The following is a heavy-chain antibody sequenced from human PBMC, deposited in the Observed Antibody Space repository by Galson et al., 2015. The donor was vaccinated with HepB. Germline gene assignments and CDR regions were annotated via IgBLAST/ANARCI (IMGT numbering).Heavy chain of an antibody. V-gene: IGHV1-18*04. D-gene: IGHD1-7*01. J-gene: IGHJ4*02. CDR1: GYTFNNYG. CDR2: ISVYNGNT. CDR3: ARDGPVELISPDY. Sequence: SVKVSCKASGYTFNNYGISWVRQAPGQGLEWMGWISVYNGNTNYAQKLQGRVTMTTDISTSTAYMELRSLRSDDTAVYFCARDGPVELISPDYWGQGTLVTVSS.